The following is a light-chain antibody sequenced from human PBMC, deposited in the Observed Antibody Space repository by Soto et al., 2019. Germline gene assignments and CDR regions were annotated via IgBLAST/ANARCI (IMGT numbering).Light chain of an antibody. CDR1: QSVSRN. J-gene: IGKJ2*01. CDR2: DAS. CDR3: QQYNNWPPGP. Sequence: EIVMTQSPDTLSVSPGERATLSCRASQSVSRNLAWYQQKPGQAPRLLIYDASTRATGIPARFSGSGSGTEFTLTISSLQSEDFAVYYCQQYNNWPPGPFGQGTKLEIK. V-gene: IGKV3-15*01.